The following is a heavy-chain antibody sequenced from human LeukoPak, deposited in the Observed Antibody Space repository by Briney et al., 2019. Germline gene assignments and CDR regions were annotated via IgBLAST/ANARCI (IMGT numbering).Heavy chain of an antibody. CDR2: IYYSGST. D-gene: IGHD6-13*01. CDR1: GGSISSYY. CDR3: ARAVIAAAGILNAFDI. J-gene: IGHJ3*02. V-gene: IGHV4-59*01. Sequence: PSETLSLTCTVSGGSISSYYWSWIRQPPGKGLEWIGYIYYSGSTNYNPSLKSRVTISVDTSKNQFSLKLSSVTAADTAVYYCARAVIAAAGILNAFDIWGQGTMVTVSS.